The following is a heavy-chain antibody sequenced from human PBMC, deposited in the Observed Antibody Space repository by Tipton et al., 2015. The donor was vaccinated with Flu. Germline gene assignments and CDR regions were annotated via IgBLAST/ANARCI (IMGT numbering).Heavy chain of an antibody. J-gene: IGHJ6*02. Sequence: TLSLTCSVSGAPINSNDYYWNWIRQPAGKGLEWIGRGSTSGTTNYNPSLQSRVTISVDTSKNQFSLRLISVTAADTAVYYCATSRPHRYSYGMDVWGQGATVSVSS. CDR1: GAPINSNDYY. D-gene: IGHD3-10*01. CDR3: ATSRPHRYSYGMDV. CDR2: GSTSGTT. V-gene: IGHV4-61*02.